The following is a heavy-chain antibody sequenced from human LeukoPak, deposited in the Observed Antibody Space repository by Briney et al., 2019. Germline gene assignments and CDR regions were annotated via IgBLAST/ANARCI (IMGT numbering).Heavy chain of an antibody. CDR1: GGSISSSSYY. D-gene: IGHD3-22*01. Sequence: SETLSLTCTVSGGSISSSSYYWGWIRQPPGKGLEWIGSIYYSGSTYYNPSLKSRVTISVDTSKNQFSLNLSSVTAADTAVYYCARLYYDSSGYYQICYFDYWGQGTLVSVSS. CDR3: ARLYYDSSGYYQICYFDY. CDR2: IYYSGST. V-gene: IGHV4-39*01. J-gene: IGHJ4*02.